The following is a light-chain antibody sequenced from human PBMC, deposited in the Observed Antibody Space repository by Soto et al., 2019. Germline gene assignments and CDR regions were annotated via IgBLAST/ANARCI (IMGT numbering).Light chain of an antibody. CDR1: QGIGDT. Sequence: EVVMRQSPATLSVSPGEGATLSCRASQGIGDTLAWYQHKPGQTPRLLIYDTSTRATGVPARFSGSGSGTDFTLAISRLEPEDFAVYYCQQYGTFGQGTRLEIK. CDR3: QQYGT. J-gene: IGKJ5*01. V-gene: IGKV3-15*01. CDR2: DTS.